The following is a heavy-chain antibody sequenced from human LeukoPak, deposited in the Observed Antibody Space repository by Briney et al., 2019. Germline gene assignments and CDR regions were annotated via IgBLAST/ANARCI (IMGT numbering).Heavy chain of an antibody. Sequence: AGGSLRLSCAASGFTFSNYEVNWVRQAPGKGLEWVSYISGSGSGKYYSDSVKGRFTISRDNAKNSLYLQMNSLRAEDTATYYCARDRRLHNWGQGTLVTVSS. CDR1: GFTFSNYE. CDR2: ISGSGSGK. D-gene: IGHD1-14*01. V-gene: IGHV3-48*03. CDR3: ARDRRLHN. J-gene: IGHJ4*02.